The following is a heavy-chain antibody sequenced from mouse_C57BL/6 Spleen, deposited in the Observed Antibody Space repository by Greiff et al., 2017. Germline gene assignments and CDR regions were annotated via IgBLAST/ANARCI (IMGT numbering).Heavy chain of an antibody. CDR1: GFTFSDYG. Sequence: EVNVVESGGGLVKPGGSLKLSCAASGFTFSDYGMHWVRQAPEKGLEWVAYISSGSSTIYYADTVKGRFTISRDNAKNTLFLQMTSLRSEDTAMYYCARDNNYYAMDYWGQGTSVTVSS. CDR3: ARDNNYYAMDY. V-gene: IGHV5-17*01. J-gene: IGHJ4*01. CDR2: ISSGSSTI.